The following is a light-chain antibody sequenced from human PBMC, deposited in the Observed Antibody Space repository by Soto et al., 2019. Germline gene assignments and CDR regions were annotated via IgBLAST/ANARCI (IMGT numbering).Light chain of an antibody. V-gene: IGKV3-15*01. CDR2: DAS. Sequence: IVMTQSPATLSVSPGERATLSCRASQSVGNNLAWYQLKPGQAPTLLIFDASTRATGIPARFSCTGSGTGFTLTISSLQSEDFAVYYCQQYNNWYTFGQGTKLEIK. CDR1: QSVGNN. CDR3: QQYNNWYT. J-gene: IGKJ2*01.